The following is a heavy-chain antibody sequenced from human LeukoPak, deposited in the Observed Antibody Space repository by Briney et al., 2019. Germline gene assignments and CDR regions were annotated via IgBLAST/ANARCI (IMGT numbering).Heavy chain of an antibody. Sequence: PSETLSLTRTVSGGSISSSSYYWGWIRQPPGKGLEWIGSIYYSGSTYYNPSLKSRVTTSVDTSKNQFSLKLSSVTAADTAVYYCARPAPRYYYGSGSYYFDYWGQGTLVTVSS. J-gene: IGHJ4*02. CDR2: IYYSGST. D-gene: IGHD3-10*01. CDR3: ARPAPRYYYGSGSYYFDY. CDR1: GGSISSSSYY. V-gene: IGHV4-39*01.